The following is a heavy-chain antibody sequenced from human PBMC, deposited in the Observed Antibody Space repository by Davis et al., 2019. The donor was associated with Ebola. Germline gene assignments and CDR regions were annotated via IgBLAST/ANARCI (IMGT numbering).Heavy chain of an antibody. V-gene: IGHV3-48*04. D-gene: IGHD5-24*01. J-gene: IGHJ4*02. Sequence: GESLKISCAASGFTFSSYSMNWVRQAPGKGLEWVSYISRGGNTKYYADSVKGRFSISRDNAKDSLYLQMSSLGAEDTAVYYCARDSLRDGYPELDYWGQGTLVTVSS. CDR3: ARDSLRDGYPELDY. CDR2: ISRGGNTK. CDR1: GFTFSSYS.